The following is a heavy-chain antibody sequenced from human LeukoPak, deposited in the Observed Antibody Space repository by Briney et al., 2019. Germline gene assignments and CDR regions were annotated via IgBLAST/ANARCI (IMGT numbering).Heavy chain of an antibody. J-gene: IGHJ5*02. CDR1: GGSITSSNYY. Sequence: SETLSLTCMVSGGSITSSNYYWGWIRQPPGKGLEWIGTIYYSGSAYYNPPLKSRVTMSVDTSKKQFSLRLSSVTAADTAVYYCASAVGNWFDPWGQGTLVTVSS. V-gene: IGHV4-39*07. D-gene: IGHD2-15*01. CDR3: ASAVGNWFDP. CDR2: IYYSGSA.